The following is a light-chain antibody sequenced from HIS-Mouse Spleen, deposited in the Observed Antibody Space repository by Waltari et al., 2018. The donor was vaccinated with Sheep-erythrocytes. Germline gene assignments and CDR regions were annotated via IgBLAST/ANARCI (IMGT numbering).Light chain of an antibody. CDR1: SSDVGGYNY. V-gene: IGLV2-11*01. J-gene: IGLJ1*01. CDR2: DVS. Sequence: SALTQPRSVSGSPGPSVTISCTGTSSDVGGYNYVSWYQQHPGKAPKLMIYDVSKRPSGVPDRFSGSKSGNTASLTISGLQAEDEADYYCCSYAGSYNHVFATGTKVTVL. CDR3: CSYAGSYNHV.